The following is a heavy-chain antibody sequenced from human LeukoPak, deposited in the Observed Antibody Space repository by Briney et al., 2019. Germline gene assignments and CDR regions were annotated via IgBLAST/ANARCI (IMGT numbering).Heavy chain of an antibody. J-gene: IGHJ4*02. Sequence: PSETLSLTCTVSGGSISSGGYYWSWIRQHPGKGLEWIGYIYYSGSTYYNPSLKSRVTISVDTSKNQFSLKLSFVTAADTAVYYCARSDDSSGYPFDYWGQGTLVTVSS. CDR1: GGSISSGGYY. CDR3: ARSDDSSGYPFDY. V-gene: IGHV4-31*03. D-gene: IGHD3-22*01. CDR2: IYYSGST.